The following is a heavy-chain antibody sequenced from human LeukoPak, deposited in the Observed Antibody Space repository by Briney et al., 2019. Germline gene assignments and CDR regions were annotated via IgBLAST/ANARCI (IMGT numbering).Heavy chain of an antibody. J-gene: IGHJ4*02. V-gene: IGHV1-46*01. Sequence: GASVKVSCKASGYTFTSYYMHWMRQAPGRGLEWMGIINPSGGSTSYAQKFQGRVTMTRDTSTSTVYMELSSLRSEDTAVYYCARQTTARYYFDYWGQGTLVTVSS. CDR2: INPSGGST. D-gene: IGHD4-11*01. CDR1: GYTFTSYY. CDR3: ARQTTARYYFDY.